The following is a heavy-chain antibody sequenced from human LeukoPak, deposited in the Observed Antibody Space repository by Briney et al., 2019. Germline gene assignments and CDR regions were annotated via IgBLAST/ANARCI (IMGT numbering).Heavy chain of an antibody. CDR1: GGSISSSSYY. CDR2: IYYSGST. D-gene: IGHD3-22*01. J-gene: IGHJ4*02. V-gene: IGHV4-39*01. CDR3: ARLVLYYYDSSGYYYLYFDY. Sequence: SETLSLTCTVSGGSISSSSYYWGWIRQPPGKGLEWIGSIYYSGSTYYNPSLKSRVTISVDTSKNQFSLKLSSVTAADTAVYYCARLVLYYYDSSGYYYLYFDYWGQGTLVTVSS.